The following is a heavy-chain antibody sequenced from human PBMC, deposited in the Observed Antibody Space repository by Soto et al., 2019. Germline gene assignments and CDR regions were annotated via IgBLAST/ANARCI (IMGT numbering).Heavy chain of an antibody. J-gene: IGHJ4*02. D-gene: IGHD5-18*01. CDR2: IYYTGST. V-gene: IGHV4-61*08. Sequence: SETLSLTCTVSGGSISGGGHNWSWIRQLPGKGLEWIGYIYYTGSTNYNPSLKSRVTISVDTSKNQFSLKLSSVTAAETAVYYCARGKSLGYLVYFDHWGQGTLVTVSS. CDR1: GGSISGGGHN. CDR3: ARGKSLGYLVYFDH.